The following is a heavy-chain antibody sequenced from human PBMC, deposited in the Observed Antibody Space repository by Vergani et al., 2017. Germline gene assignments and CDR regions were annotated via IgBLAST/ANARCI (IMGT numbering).Heavy chain of an antibody. CDR3: ARAPTIFGVVSYFDY. V-gene: IGHV3-7*03. Sequence: VQLVESGGGVVQPGRSLRLSCAASGFTFSSYWMSWVRQAPGKGLEWVANIKQDGSEKYYVDSVKGRFTISRDNAKNSLYLQMNSLRAEDTAVYYCARAPTIFGVVSYFDYWGQGTLVTVSS. D-gene: IGHD3-3*01. CDR2: IKQDGSEK. CDR1: GFTFSSYW. J-gene: IGHJ4*02.